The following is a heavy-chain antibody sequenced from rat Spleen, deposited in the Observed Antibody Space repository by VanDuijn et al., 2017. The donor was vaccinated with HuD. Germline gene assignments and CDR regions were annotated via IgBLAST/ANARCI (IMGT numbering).Heavy chain of an antibody. J-gene: IGHJ4*01. CDR1: GFTFSDYY. CDR3: AKDSSYVMDA. D-gene: IGHD1-2*01. V-gene: IGHV5-20*01. Sequence: EVQLVESDGGLVQPGRSLKLSCAASGFTFSDYYMAWVRQAPAKGLEWVASISSDGSSTYYRDSVKGRFTISRDNAKSSLYLQMGSLGSGDTATYYCAKDSSYVMDAWGQGASVTVSS. CDR2: ISSDGSST.